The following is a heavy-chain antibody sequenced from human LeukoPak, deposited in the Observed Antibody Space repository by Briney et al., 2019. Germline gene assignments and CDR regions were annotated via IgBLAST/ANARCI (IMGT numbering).Heavy chain of an antibody. CDR2: IYYSGST. D-gene: IGHD4-17*01. V-gene: IGHV4-39*01. CDR1: GFTFSSYSMN. J-gene: IGHJ3*02. Sequence: GSLRLSCAASGFTFSSYSMNWVRQPPGKGLEWIGSIYYSGSTYYNPSLKSRVTISVDTSKNQFSLKLSSVTAADTAVYYCARSSPFRLRAFDIWGQGTMVTVSS. CDR3: ARSSPFRLRAFDI.